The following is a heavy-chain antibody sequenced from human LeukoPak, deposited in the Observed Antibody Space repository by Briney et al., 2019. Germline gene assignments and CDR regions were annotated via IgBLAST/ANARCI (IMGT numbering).Heavy chain of an antibody. V-gene: IGHV3-23*01. CDR3: ARGLDYYYYYYMDV. CDR2: ISGSGGST. Sequence: GGSLRLSCAASGFTFNDYGMNWVRQAPGKGLEWVSVISGSGGSTYYADSVKGRFTISRDNSKNTLYLQMNSLRAEDTAVYYCARGLDYYYYYYMDVWGEGTTVTISS. CDR1: GFTFNDYG. J-gene: IGHJ6*03.